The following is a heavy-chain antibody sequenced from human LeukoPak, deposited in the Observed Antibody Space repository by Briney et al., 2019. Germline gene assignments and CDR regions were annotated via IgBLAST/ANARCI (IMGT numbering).Heavy chain of an antibody. J-gene: IGHJ4*02. CDR1: GGSFSGYY. CDR2: INHSGST. Sequence: SETLSLTCAVYGGSFSGYYWSWIRQPPGKGLEWIGEINHSGSTNYNPSLKSRVTISVDTSKNQFSLKLSSVTAADTAVYYCAREYRWELRYFDYWGQGTLVTVSS. CDR3: AREYRWELRYFDY. D-gene: IGHD1-26*01. V-gene: IGHV4-34*01.